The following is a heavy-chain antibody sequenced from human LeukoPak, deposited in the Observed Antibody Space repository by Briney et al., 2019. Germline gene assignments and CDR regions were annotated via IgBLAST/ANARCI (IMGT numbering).Heavy chain of an antibody. D-gene: IGHD2-15*01. Sequence: SETLSLTCTLSGSSVNGHYWSWIRQPPGQTLEWIAYISFSGRANSNPSLKSRVTISSDSSKNQFSLTLSSATAADTAVYYCVRPSPRYCSGGSCNSFDIWGQGILVTVSS. CDR3: VRPSPRYCSGGSCNSFDI. V-gene: IGHV4-59*08. J-gene: IGHJ3*02. CDR2: ISFSGRA. CDR1: GSSVNGHY.